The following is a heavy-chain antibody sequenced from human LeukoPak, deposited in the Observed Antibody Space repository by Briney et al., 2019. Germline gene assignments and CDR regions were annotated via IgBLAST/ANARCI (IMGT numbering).Heavy chain of an antibody. Sequence: PGGSLRLSCAASGFTFSNYNMNWVRQAPGKGLEWVSSIYYADPLKGRFTISRDNAKNSQYLQMNSLRAEDTAVYYCARSIYHYYDSSAYPQFDYWGQGTLVTVSS. CDR1: GFTFSNYN. D-gene: IGHD3-22*01. CDR2: I. CDR3: ARSIYHYYDSSAYPQFDY. J-gene: IGHJ4*02. V-gene: IGHV3-69-1*01.